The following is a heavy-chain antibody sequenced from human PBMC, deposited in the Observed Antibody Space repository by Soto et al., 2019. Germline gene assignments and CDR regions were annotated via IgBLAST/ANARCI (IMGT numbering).Heavy chain of an antibody. CDR3: AGETSDYDFLAAPTTFDI. CDR1: GGSFSGYY. J-gene: IGHJ3*02. Sequence: QVQLQQWGAGLLKPSETLSLNCGVSGGSFSGYYWSWIRQPPGKGLEWIGEINHSGSADYNPSLKSRFTISVDTSKTQISLKLSSVTAADSGVYYCAGETSDYDFLAAPTTFDIWGQGTMVSVSS. CDR2: INHSGSA. D-gene: IGHD3-9*01. V-gene: IGHV4-34*01.